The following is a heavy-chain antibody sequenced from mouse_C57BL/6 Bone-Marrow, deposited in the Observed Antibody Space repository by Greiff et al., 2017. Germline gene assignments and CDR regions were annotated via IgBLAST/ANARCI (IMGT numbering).Heavy chain of an antibody. D-gene: IGHD1-1*02. CDR3: ARKDYGYDAMDY. J-gene: IGHJ4*01. Sequence: DVKLQESGGGLVKPGGSLKLSCAASGFTFSSYAMSWVRQTPEKRLEWVATISDGGSYTYYPDNVKGRFTISRDNAKNNLYLQMSHLKSEDTAMYYCARKDYGYDAMDYWGRGTSVTVSS. V-gene: IGHV5-4*03. CDR2: ISDGGSYT. CDR1: GFTFSSYA.